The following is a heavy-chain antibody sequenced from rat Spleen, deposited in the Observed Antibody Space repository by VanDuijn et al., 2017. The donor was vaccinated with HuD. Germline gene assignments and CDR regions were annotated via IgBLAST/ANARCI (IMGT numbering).Heavy chain of an antibody. Sequence: EVQLVESGGGLVQPGRSLKLSCAASGFTFSNYYMAWVRQAPTKGLEWVASTSNSGGSTYYRDSVKGRFTTPRVNAKNPLSLQMDSRRSEEQATYYVTRADSSYRLYNWFAYWGQGTLVTVSS. D-gene: IGHD1-8*01. CDR3: TRADSSYRLYNWFAY. V-gene: IGHV5S23*01. J-gene: IGHJ3*01. CDR2: TSNSGGST. CDR1: GFTFSNYY.